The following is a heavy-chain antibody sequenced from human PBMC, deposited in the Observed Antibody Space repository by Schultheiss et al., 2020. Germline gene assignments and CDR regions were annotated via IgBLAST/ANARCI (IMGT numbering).Heavy chain of an antibody. D-gene: IGHD2/OR15-2a*01. CDR2: ISTSGSS. V-gene: IGHV4-4*07. CDR3: ARTYDTTAQGGYFDL. J-gene: IGHJ2*01. Sequence: SETLSLTCIVSGGSISSHYWNWIRQPAGKGLEWIGRISTSGSSNYNSSLRSRVTVLADTSKNQFSLKLTSVTAADTAVYYCARTYDTTAQGGYFDLWGRGTLVTVSS. CDR1: GGSISSHY.